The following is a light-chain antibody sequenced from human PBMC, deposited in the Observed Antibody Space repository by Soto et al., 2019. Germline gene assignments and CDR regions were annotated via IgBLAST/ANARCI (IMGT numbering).Light chain of an antibody. CDR1: QGINIF. Sequence: DIQLTQSPSFLSASVGDRVTITCRASQGINIFLAWFQQKPGKAPNLLISDASNVQSGVPSRFSGSGSETAFTLTIPSLQPEDSATYYCQQQNSYPRTFGEGTKVEIK. CDR2: DAS. J-gene: IGKJ2*01. CDR3: QQQNSYPRT. V-gene: IGKV1-9*01.